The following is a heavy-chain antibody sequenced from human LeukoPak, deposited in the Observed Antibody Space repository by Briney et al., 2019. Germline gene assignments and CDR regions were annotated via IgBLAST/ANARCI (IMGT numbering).Heavy chain of an antibody. J-gene: IGHJ4*02. D-gene: IGHD3-10*01. V-gene: IGHV1-2*02. CDR2: INLDSGAT. CDR1: GYTFTAYF. Sequence: ASVKVSCKASGYTFTAYFMHWVRQAPGQGLEWIGCINLDSGATNYAQKFQGRVTMTRDTSITTAYMGLSRLTSDDTAVYFCATTSRDSDAYYDYLNYWGQGTLITVSS. CDR3: ATTSRDSDAYYDYLNY.